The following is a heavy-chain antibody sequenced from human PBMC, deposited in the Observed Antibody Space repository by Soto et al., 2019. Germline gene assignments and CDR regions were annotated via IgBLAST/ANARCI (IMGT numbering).Heavy chain of an antibody. D-gene: IGHD3-9*01. CDR3: ARNSLTGYYNYYYSMDV. J-gene: IGHJ6*02. Sequence: GESLKISCKSSGYSFSSYWIAWVRLMPGKGLEWMGSIYPDDSDTKYSPSFQGQVTISADKSISAAYLQWSSLKASDTAIYYCARNSLTGYYNYYYSMDVWRQGTTVPVSS. CDR2: IYPDDSDT. CDR1: GYSFSSYW. V-gene: IGHV5-51*01.